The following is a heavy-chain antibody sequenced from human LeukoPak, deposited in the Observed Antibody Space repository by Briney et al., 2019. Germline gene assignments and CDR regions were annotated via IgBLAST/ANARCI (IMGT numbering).Heavy chain of an antibody. V-gene: IGHV3-7*01. D-gene: IGHD1-26*01. CDR3: AREESGSYQDY. Sequence: GGSLRLSCEVSGFTFSVHSRSSVREAPGKGLERVANIKQDVSETYYVDSVTGRFTISRDNAKNSLYLQMNSLRAEDTAVYYCAREESGSYQDYRGQGTLVTVSS. CDR1: GFTFSVHS. J-gene: IGHJ4*02. CDR2: IKQDVSET.